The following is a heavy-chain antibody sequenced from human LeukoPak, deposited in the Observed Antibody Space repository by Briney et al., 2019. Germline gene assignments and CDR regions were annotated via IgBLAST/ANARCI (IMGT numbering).Heavy chain of an antibody. Sequence: GGSLRLSCAASGFTFSSYAMHWVRQAPGKGLGWVAVISHDGSNKYYADSVKGRFTISRDNSKNTLYLQMNSLRAEDTAVYYCARDRTAAAGKASFFDYWGQGTLVTVSS. CDR1: GFTFSSYA. CDR3: ARDRTAAAGKASFFDY. CDR2: ISHDGSNK. J-gene: IGHJ4*02. V-gene: IGHV3-30-3*01. D-gene: IGHD6-13*01.